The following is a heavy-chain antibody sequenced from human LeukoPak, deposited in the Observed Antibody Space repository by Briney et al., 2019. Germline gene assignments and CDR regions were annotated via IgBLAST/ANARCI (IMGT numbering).Heavy chain of an antibody. V-gene: IGHV1-2*06. CDR2: IDPNTGGT. Sequence: ASVKVSCKTSGYTFTNYYIHWVRQAPGQGLEWMGRIDPNTGGTKSAKNFQGRVTMTRDTPTSTVYMELSSLRSEDTAVYYCARDTEYYDFWSGYGLGAFDIWGQGTMVTVSS. J-gene: IGHJ3*02. CDR1: GYTFTNYY. D-gene: IGHD3-3*01. CDR3: ARDTEYYDFWSGYGLGAFDI.